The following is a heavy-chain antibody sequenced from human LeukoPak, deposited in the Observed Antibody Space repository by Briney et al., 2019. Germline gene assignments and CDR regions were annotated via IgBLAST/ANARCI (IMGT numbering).Heavy chain of an antibody. V-gene: IGHV1-69*06. D-gene: IGHD6-13*01. CDR3: ASGISSSWTVGRFDY. J-gene: IGHJ4*02. CDR1: GGTFSSYA. CDR2: IIPIFGTA. Sequence: SVKVSCKASGGTFSSYAISWVRQAPGQGLGWMGGIIPIFGTANYARKFQGRVTITADKSTSTAYMELSSLRSEDTAVYYCASGISSSWTVGRFDYWGQGTLVTVSS.